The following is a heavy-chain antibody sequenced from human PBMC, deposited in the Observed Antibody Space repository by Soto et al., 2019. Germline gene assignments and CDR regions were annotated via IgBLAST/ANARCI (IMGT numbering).Heavy chain of an antibody. J-gene: IGHJ4*02. CDR1: GYIFTSYG. CDR3: ARDQGHWSGLPY. D-gene: IGHD3-3*01. V-gene: IGHV1-18*04. Sequence: QVHLVQSASEVKKPGASVKVSCEASGYIFTSYGITWVRQAPGQGLEWMGWINPTNGNANYAQKFQGRFTMTTDTSRTTTYLEMTSLRSDATAVYYGARDQGHWSGLPYWGQGPLVTVSS. CDR2: INPTNGNA.